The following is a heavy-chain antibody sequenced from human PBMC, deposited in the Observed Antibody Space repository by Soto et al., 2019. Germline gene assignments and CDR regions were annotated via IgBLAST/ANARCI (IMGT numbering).Heavy chain of an antibody. D-gene: IGHD2-8*01. CDR3: TAGKLYPSLDFDY. J-gene: IGHJ4*02. CDR1: GFTFGDYA. Sequence: GGSLRLCCTASGFTFGDYAMSWVRQAPRKGLEWVGFIRSKAYGGTTEYAASVKGRFTISRDDSKSIAYLQMNSLKTEDTAVYYCTAGKLYPSLDFDYWGQGTLVTVSS. V-gene: IGHV3-49*04. CDR2: IRSKAYGGTT.